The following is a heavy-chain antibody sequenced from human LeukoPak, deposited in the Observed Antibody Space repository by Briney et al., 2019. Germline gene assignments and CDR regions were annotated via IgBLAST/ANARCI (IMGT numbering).Heavy chain of an antibody. J-gene: IGHJ3*02. CDR1: GGSISSGGYY. Sequence: PSETLSLTCTVSGGSISSGGYYWSWIRQHPGKGLEWIGYIYYSGSTYYNPSLKSRVTISVDTSKNQFSLKLSSVTAADTAVYYCARICSSTSCYPDAFDIWGQGTMVTVSS. D-gene: IGHD2-2*01. V-gene: IGHV4-31*03. CDR2: IYYSGST. CDR3: ARICSSTSCYPDAFDI.